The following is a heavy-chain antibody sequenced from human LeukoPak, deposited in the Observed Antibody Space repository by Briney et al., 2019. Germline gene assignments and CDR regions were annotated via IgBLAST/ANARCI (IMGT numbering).Heavy chain of an antibody. CDR1: GFTFSSYA. J-gene: IGHJ4*02. CDR2: ISYDGSNK. V-gene: IGHV3-30-3*01. Sequence: GGSLRLSCAASGFTFSSYAMHWVRQAPGKGLEWVAVISYDGSNKYYADSVKGRFTISRDNSKNTLYLQMNSLRAEDTAVYYCAGVGYSSSSFDYWGQGTLVTVSS. D-gene: IGHD6-6*01. CDR3: AGVGYSSSSFDY.